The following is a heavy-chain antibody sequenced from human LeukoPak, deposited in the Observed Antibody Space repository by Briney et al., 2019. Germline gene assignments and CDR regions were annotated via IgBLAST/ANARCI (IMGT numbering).Heavy chain of an antibody. CDR1: GGSISSSSYY. CDR3: ARQQLASGSWYPGGYFQH. J-gene: IGHJ1*01. CDR2: IYYSGST. D-gene: IGHD6-13*01. Sequence: SETLSLTCTVSGGSISSSSYYWGWLRQPPGKGLEWIGSIYYSGSTYYNPSLKSRVTISVDTSKNQFSLKLSSVTAADTAVYYCARQQLASGSWYPGGYFQHWGQGTLVTVSS. V-gene: IGHV4-39*01.